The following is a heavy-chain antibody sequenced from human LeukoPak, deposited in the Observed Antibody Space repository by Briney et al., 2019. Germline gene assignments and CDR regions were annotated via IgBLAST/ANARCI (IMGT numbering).Heavy chain of an antibody. D-gene: IGHD3-10*01. J-gene: IGHJ6*03. CDR2: IYTSGST. CDR3: ARAFDYYYMDV. V-gene: IGHV4-61*02. Sequence: SQTLSLTCTVSGGSISSGSYYWSWIRQPAGKGLEWIGRIYTSGSTNYNPSLKSRVTISVDTSKNQFSLKLSSVTAADTAVYYCARAFDYYYMDVWGKGTPVTVSS. CDR1: GGSISSGSYY.